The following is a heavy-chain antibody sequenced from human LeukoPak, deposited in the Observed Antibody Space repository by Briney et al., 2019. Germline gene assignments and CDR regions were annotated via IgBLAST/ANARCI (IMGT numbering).Heavy chain of an antibody. J-gene: IGHJ4*02. V-gene: IGHV1-69*05. D-gene: IGHD3-22*01. CDR3: ARGDYDSSGYYTGEYYFDY. Sequence: SVKVSCKASGGTFSSYAISWVRQAPGQGLEWMGRIIPIFGTANYAQKFQGRVTITTDESTSTAYMELSSLRSEDTAVYYCARGDYDSSGYYTGEYYFDYWGQGTLVTVSS. CDR2: IIPIFGTA. CDR1: GGTFSSYA.